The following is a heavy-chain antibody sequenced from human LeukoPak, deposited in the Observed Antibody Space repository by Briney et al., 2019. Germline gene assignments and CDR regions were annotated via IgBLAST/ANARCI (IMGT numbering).Heavy chain of an antibody. CDR3: ATDGAGFDT. CDR1: GFTFNDYY. J-gene: IGHJ5*02. CDR2: INIGGTNT. Sequence: GGSLRLSCAASGFTFNDYYMSWIRQAPGKGLEWLSYINIGGTNTHYADSVMGRFTISRDNAKKSLYLEMNNLRAEDTAVYYCATDGAGFDTWGQGVLVTVSS. V-gene: IGHV3-11*01.